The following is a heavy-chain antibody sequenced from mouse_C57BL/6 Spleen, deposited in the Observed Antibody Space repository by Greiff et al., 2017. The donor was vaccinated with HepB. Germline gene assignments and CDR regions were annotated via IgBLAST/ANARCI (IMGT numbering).Heavy chain of an antibody. CDR2: IYPGSGNT. Sequence: QVQLKQSGAELVRPGASVKLSCKASGYTFTDYYINWVKQRPGQGLEWIARIYPGSGNTYYNEKFKGKATLTAEKSSSTAYMQLSSLTSEDSAVYFCARSLYYYGSSYEYFDVWGTGTTVTVSS. CDR1: GYTFTDYY. D-gene: IGHD1-1*01. J-gene: IGHJ1*03. V-gene: IGHV1-76*01. CDR3: ARSLYYYGSSYEYFDV.